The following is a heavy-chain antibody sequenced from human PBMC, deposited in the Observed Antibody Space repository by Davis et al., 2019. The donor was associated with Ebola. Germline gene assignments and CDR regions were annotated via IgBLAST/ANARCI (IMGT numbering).Heavy chain of an antibody. Sequence: SETLSLTCAVYGGSFSGYYWSWIRQPPGKGLEWIGYIYYSGSTNYNPSLKSRVTISVDTSKNQFSLKLSSVTAADTAVYYCASIAVAKGHWFDPWGQGTLVTVSS. V-gene: IGHV4-59*08. CDR1: GGSFSGYY. CDR2: IYYSGST. J-gene: IGHJ5*02. CDR3: ASIAVAKGHWFDP. D-gene: IGHD6-19*01.